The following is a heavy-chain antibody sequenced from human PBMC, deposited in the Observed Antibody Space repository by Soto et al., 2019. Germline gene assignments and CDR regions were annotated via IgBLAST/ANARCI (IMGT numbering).Heavy chain of an antibody. V-gene: IGHV4-34*01. Sequence: SETLSLTCAVYGGSFSGYYWSWIRQPPGKGLEWIGEINHSGSTNYNPSLKSRATISVDTSKNQFSLKLSSVTAADTAVYYCARLLGYCSSTSCSTGYYYGMDVWGQGTTVTV. J-gene: IGHJ6*02. CDR2: INHSGST. CDR3: ARLLGYCSSTSCSTGYYYGMDV. D-gene: IGHD2-2*01. CDR1: GGSFSGYY.